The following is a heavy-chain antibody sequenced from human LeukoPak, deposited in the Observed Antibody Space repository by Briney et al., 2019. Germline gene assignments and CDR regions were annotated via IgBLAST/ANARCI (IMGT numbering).Heavy chain of an antibody. J-gene: IGHJ6*03. CDR1: GGSISSYY. V-gene: IGHV4-4*07. Sequence: SETLSLTCTVSGGSISSYYWSWIRQPAGKGLEWIGRIYTSGSTNYNPSLKSRVTMSVDTSKNQFSLKLSSVTAADTAAYYCARESVAGPYYYYYYMDVWGKGTTVTVSS. D-gene: IGHD6-19*01. CDR3: ARESVAGPYYYYYYMDV. CDR2: IYTSGST.